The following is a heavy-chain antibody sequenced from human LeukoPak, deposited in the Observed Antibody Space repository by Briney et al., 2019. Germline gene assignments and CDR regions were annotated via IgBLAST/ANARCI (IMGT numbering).Heavy chain of an antibody. CDR3: ANLATVTTRGVFDI. CDR2: INSDGSST. Sequence: GGSLRLSCAASGFTFSSYWMHWVRQAPGKGLVWVSRINSDGSSTSYADSVKGRFTISRDNSKNTLYLQMNSLRAEDTAVYYCANLATVTTRGVFDIWGQGTMVTISS. J-gene: IGHJ3*02. V-gene: IGHV3-74*01. CDR1: GFTFSSYW. D-gene: IGHD4-17*01.